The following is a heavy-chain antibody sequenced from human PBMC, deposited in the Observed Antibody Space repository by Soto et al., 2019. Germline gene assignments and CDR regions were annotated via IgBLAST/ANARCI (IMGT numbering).Heavy chain of an antibody. CDR2: IIPIFGTA. CDR3: ARGTPLFITMGRTPGYYYGMDV. D-gene: IGHD3-10*01. CDR1: GGTFSSYA. J-gene: IGHJ6*02. V-gene: IGHV1-69*13. Sequence: SVKVSCKASGGTFSSYAISWVRQAPGQGLEWMGGIIPIFGTANYAQKFQGRVTITADESTSTAYMELSSLRSEDTAVYYCARGTPLFITMGRTPGYYYGMDVWGQGTTLTVSS.